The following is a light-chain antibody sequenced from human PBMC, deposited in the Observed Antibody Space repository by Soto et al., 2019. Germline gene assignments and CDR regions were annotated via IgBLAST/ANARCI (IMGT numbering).Light chain of an antibody. J-gene: IGKJ4*01. CDR1: QSLSSY. V-gene: IGKV3-11*01. Sequence: EIVLTQSPATLSLSPGERATLSCRASQSLSSYLAWYQQKPGQAPRLLIYDASNRAAGIPARFRGSGSGADFTLTSSSLEPEDFAIYYCQQRYNWPLTFGGGTKVEIK. CDR3: QQRYNWPLT. CDR2: DAS.